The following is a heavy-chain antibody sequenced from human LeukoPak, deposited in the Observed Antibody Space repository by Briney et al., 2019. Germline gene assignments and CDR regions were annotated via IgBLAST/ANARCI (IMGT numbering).Heavy chain of an antibody. Sequence: GGSLRLSCTASGFTFNNYCMSWVSQEPGEGLGWVAAISGSSGNLFYAASLKDRLTISRENSKNTLFLNMTSLRADDTAVYYCATDRFGSGSPNWFGPWGQGTLVTVSS. V-gene: IGHV3-23*01. J-gene: IGHJ5*02. CDR1: GFTFNNYC. CDR3: ATDRFGSGSPNWFGP. D-gene: IGHD3-10*01. CDR2: ISGSSGNL.